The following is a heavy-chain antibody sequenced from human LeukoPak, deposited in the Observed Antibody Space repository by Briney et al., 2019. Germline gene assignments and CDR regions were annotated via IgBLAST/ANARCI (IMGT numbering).Heavy chain of an antibody. V-gene: IGHV3-48*03. J-gene: IGHJ4*02. CDR3: ARGVGSGYYLIDY. Sequence: QPGGSLRLSCAASGFTFSSYEMNWVRQAPGKGLEWVSYISSSGSTIYYADSVKGRFTISRDNAKNSLYLHMNSLRAEDTAVYYCARGVGSGYYLIDYWGQGTLVTVSS. D-gene: IGHD3-22*01. CDR2: ISSSGSTI. CDR1: GFTFSSYE.